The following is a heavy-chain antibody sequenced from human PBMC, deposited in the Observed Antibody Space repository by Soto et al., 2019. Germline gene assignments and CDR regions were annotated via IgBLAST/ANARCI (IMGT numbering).Heavy chain of an antibody. CDR2: IDNAGTDS. V-gene: IGHV3-74*01. J-gene: IGHJ6*04. D-gene: IGHD3-10*01. CDR1: GFTSSGRS. CDR3: ARGWFGPDV. Sequence: EVQLVESGGGLVQPGGSLRLSCAASGFTSSGRSMHWVRQAPGKGLVWVSGIDNAGTDSTYADSVKGRFTSSRDNAKNTLYLQMHSLRVEDTAVYYCARGWFGPDVWGKGTTVTVSS.